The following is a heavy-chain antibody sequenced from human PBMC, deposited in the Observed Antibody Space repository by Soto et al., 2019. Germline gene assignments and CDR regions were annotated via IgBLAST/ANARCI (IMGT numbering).Heavy chain of an antibody. Sequence: SETLSLTCAVSGGSISSGGYSWSWIRQPPGKGLEWIGYIYHSGSTYYNPSLKSRVTISVDTSKNQFSLKLSSLTAADTAVYYCVQNDVEGYDAKDVWGQGTTDTVSS. CDR3: VQNDVEGYDAKDV. J-gene: IGHJ6*01. CDR2: IYHSGST. CDR1: GGSISSGGYS. D-gene: IGHD1-1*01. V-gene: IGHV4-30-2*02.